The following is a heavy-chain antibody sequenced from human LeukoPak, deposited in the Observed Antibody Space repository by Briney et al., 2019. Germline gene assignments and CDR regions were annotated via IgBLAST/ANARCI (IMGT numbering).Heavy chain of an antibody. Sequence: PGGSLRLSCAASGFSFSDYYMRWIRQAPGKGLEWVSFSSGSGSSIYYADSVKGRFTISRDNAKSSLYLQMNSLRAEDTAVYYCARARPVRGVIPDYDYYYMDVWGKGTTVTVSS. V-gene: IGHV3-11*01. CDR2: SSGSGSSI. CDR1: GFSFSDYY. J-gene: IGHJ6*03. CDR3: ARARPVRGVIPDYDYYYMDV. D-gene: IGHD3-10*01.